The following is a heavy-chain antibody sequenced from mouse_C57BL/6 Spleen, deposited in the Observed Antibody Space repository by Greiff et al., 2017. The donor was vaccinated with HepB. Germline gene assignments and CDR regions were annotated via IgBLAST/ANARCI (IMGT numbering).Heavy chain of an antibody. V-gene: IGHV1-18*01. CDR3: ARSRNYPYAMDY. J-gene: IGHJ4*01. CDR2: INPNNGGT. D-gene: IGHD2-1*01. Sequence: EVQLQQSGPELVKPGASVKIPCKASGYTFTDYNMDWVKQSHGKSLEWIGDINPNNGGTIYNQKFKGKATLTVDKSSNTAYMELRSLTSEDTAVYYGARSRNYPYAMDYWGQGTSVTVSS. CDR1: GYTFTDYN.